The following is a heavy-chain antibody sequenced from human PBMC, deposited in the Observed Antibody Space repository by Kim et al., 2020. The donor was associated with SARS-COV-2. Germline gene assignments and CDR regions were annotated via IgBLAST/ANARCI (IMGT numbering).Heavy chain of an antibody. Sequence: VRGRFTISRDNAKNSLYLQLNSLRDEDTAVYYCARGENYRDPYYYDYGMDIWGQGTSVTVSS. V-gene: IGHV3-48*02. CDR3: ARGENYRDPYYYDYGMDI. D-gene: IGHD3-22*01. J-gene: IGHJ6*02.